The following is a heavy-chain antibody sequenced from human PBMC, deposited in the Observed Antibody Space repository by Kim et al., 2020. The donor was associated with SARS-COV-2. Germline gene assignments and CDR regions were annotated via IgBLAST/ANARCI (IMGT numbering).Heavy chain of an antibody. CDR1: GYTFTSYD. J-gene: IGHJ6*01. Sequence: ASVKVSCKASGYTFTSYDINCVRQATGQGLELMLWINPYSVNSVYAQKFHFRVTMTTNTSISTAYMELITLSSDDTAVYYFSRWSLNLFPSSSLFFYYYY. D-gene: IGHD3-16*02. CDR2: INPYSVNS. V-gene: IGHV1-8*01. CDR3: SRWSLNLFPSSSLFFYYYY.